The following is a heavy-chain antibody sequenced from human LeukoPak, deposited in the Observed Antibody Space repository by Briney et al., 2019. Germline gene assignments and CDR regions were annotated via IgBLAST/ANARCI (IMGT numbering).Heavy chain of an antibody. V-gene: IGHV1-18*01. D-gene: IGHD3-10*01. CDR3: ARDALIDYGSGSLYFDY. J-gene: IGHJ4*02. Sequence: ASVKVSCKASGYTFTSYGISWVRQAPGPGLEWMGWISAYNGNTNYAQKLQGRVTMTTDTSTSTAYMELRSLRSDDTAVYYCARDALIDYGSGSLYFDYWGQGTLVTVSS. CDR2: ISAYNGNT. CDR1: GYTFTSYG.